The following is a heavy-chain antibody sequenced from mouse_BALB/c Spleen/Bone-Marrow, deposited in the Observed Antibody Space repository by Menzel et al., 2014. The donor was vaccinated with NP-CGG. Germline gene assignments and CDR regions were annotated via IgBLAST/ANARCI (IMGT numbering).Heavy chain of an antibody. J-gene: IGHJ2*01. Sequence: EVKLMESGGGLVQPGGSLRLSCATSGSTFTDYYMSWVRRPPGKALEWLGFIRNKANGYTTEYSASVKGRFTISRDNSQSILYLQMNTLRAEDSATYYCARDIGRLLFDYWGQGTTLTVSS. CDR1: GSTFTDYY. D-gene: IGHD1-2*01. CDR3: ARDIGRLLFDY. V-gene: IGHV7-3*02. CDR2: IRNKANGYTT.